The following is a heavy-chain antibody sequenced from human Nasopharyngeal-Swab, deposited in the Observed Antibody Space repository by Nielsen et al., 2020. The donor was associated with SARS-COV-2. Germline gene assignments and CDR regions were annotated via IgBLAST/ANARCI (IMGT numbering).Heavy chain of an antibody. Sequence: GESLKISCAASGFTFSTYSMNWVRQAPGKGLEWISYISGSGTIYYTDSVKGRFTIFRDNAKNSLYLQMNSLRAEDTALYYCARDRYLARWGQGTLVTVSS. CDR2: ISGSGTI. D-gene: IGHD3-16*02. CDR3: ARDRYLAR. CDR1: GFTFSTYS. J-gene: IGHJ4*02. V-gene: IGHV3-48*01.